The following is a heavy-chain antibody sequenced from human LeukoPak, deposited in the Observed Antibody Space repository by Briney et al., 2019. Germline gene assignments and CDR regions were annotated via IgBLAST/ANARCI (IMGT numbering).Heavy chain of an antibody. V-gene: IGHV5-51*01. Sequence: GGPQNSSRQGSGYSFASYWIGWVGRIPGKGMEWMGIIYPGESDTRYSPSFQGQVTISADKSISTAYLQWRSLKASDTAMYYWEKSTEAIAVATGDWFDPWGQGTMVTVSS. CDR2: IYPGESDT. CDR1: GYSFASYW. CDR3: EKSTEAIAVATGDWFDP. J-gene: IGHJ5*02. D-gene: IGHD5-12*01.